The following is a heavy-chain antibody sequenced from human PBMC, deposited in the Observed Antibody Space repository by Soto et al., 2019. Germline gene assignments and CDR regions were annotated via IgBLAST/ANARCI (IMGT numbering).Heavy chain of an antibody. Sequence: EVQLLESGGSLVQPGGSLRLSCAASGFTFSTYAMSWVRQTPGKGLEWVSGVSGSGGSTYYAESVQGRFTISRDNSKNTVSLQLKNLTAEDTAVYHCAKLQDGEPLSWLFDPWGQGTLVTVSS. V-gene: IGHV3-23*01. J-gene: IGHJ5*02. CDR2: VSGSGGST. D-gene: IGHD4-17*01. CDR1: GFTFSTYA. CDR3: AKLQDGEPLSWLFDP.